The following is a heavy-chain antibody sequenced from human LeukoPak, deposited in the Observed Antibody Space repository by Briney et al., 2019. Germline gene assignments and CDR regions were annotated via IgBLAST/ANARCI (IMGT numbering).Heavy chain of an antibody. J-gene: IGHJ3*02. CDR3: AKALGYRYGPNDAFDI. V-gene: IGHV3-21*04. CDR1: GFTFSSYS. CDR2: ISSSYI. Sequence: GGSLRLSCAASGFTFSSYSMNWVRQAPGKGLEWVSSISSSYIYYADSVKGRFTISRDNAKNSLYLQMNSLRAEDTAVYYCAKALGYRYGPNDAFDIWGQGTMVTVSS. D-gene: IGHD5-18*01.